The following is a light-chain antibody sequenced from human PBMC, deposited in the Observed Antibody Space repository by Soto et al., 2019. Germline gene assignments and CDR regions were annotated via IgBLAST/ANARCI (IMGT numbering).Light chain of an antibody. CDR1: QSVSSSH. Sequence: IVLTQSPGTLSLSPGERATLSCRASQSVSSSHLAWYQQKPGQAPRLLIHGASTRATGVPDRFSGSGSGTDFTLTISRLEPEDFAVYYCQQYGNSGTFGQGTKVEIK. CDR3: QQYGNSGT. J-gene: IGKJ1*01. CDR2: GAS. V-gene: IGKV3-20*01.